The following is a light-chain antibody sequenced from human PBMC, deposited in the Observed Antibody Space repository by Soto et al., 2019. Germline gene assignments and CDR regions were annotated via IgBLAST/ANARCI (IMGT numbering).Light chain of an antibody. CDR2: DAS. CDR1: QGVSSS. J-gene: IGKJ5*01. V-gene: IGKV3-11*01. CDR3: QQRSNWPMST. Sequence: EIVLTQSPATLSLSPGERATLSCRASQGVSSSLAWYQRKPGQAPRLLIYDASNRATGIPARFSGSGSGTDFTLTISSLEPEDFAVYYCQQRSNWPMSTFGQGTRLEIK.